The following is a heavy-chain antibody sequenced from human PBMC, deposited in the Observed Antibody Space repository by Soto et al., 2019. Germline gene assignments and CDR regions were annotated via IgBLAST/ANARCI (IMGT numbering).Heavy chain of an antibody. J-gene: IGHJ4*02. D-gene: IGHD6-13*01. CDR3: ARRRGVAAAGVVDY. CDR1: GGSISSSSYY. CDR2: IYYSGST. Sequence: QLQLQESGPGLVKPSETLSLTCTVSGGSISSSSYYWGWIRQPPGKGLEWIGSIYYSGSTYYNPSLKSRVTISVDTSKNQFSLKLSSVTAADTAVYYCARRRGVAAAGVVDYWGQGTLVTVSS. V-gene: IGHV4-39*01.